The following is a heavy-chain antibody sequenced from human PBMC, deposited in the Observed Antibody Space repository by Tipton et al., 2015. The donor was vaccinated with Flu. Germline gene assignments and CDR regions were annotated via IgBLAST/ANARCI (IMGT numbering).Heavy chain of an antibody. D-gene: IGHD2-15*01. J-gene: IGHJ4*02. CDR2: IYHSGST. CDR1: GFSFSKYA. CDR3: ASRKSIYCSGGSCYSDY. V-gene: IGHV4-4*02. Sequence: GSLRLSCAASGFSFSKYALHWIRQAPGKGLEWIGEIYHSGSTNYNPSLKSRVTISVDKSKNQFSLKLSSVTAADTAVYYCASRKSIYCSGGSCYSDYWGQGTLVTVSS.